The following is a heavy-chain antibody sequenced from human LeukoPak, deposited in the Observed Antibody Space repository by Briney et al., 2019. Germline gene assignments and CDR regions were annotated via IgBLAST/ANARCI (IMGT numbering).Heavy chain of an antibody. Sequence: GGSLRLSCAASGFSFSTYAMSWVRQAPGKGLEWVSSISSSSSYIYYADSVKGRFTISRDNAKNSLYLQMNSLRAEDTAVYYCAREGGTTDYYYYMDVWGKGTTVTVSS. J-gene: IGHJ6*03. V-gene: IGHV3-21*01. CDR1: GFSFSTYA. D-gene: IGHD1-1*01. CDR3: AREGGTTDYYYYMDV. CDR2: ISSSSSYI.